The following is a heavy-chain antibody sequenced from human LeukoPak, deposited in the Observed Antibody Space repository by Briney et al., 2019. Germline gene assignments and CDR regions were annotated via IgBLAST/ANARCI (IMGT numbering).Heavy chain of an antibody. CDR3: ARAHPYSSRKSHWYFDL. CDR2: IYYSGST. V-gene: IGHV4-61*01. D-gene: IGHD6-13*01. J-gene: IGHJ2*01. Sequence: SETLSLTCPVSGGSVSSGSYYWSWIRQPPGKGLEWIGYIYYSGSTNYNPSLKSRVTISVDTSKNQFSLKLSSVTAADTAVYYCARAHPYSSRKSHWYFDLWGRGTLVTVSS. CDR1: GGSVSSGSYY.